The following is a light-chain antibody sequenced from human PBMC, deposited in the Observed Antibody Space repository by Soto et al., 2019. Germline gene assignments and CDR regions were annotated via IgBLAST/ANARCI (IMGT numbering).Light chain of an antibody. CDR1: QSLTNSF. Sequence: EIVLTQSPGTLSLSPVERATLSCMASQSLTNSFIAWYQQKPGQAPRLLIYDTSSRATGIPDRFSGSGSGTDFTLTISRLEPEDFAVFFCRQYGTSEIIFGQGTRLEIK. CDR3: RQYGTSEII. CDR2: DTS. J-gene: IGKJ5*01. V-gene: IGKV3-20*01.